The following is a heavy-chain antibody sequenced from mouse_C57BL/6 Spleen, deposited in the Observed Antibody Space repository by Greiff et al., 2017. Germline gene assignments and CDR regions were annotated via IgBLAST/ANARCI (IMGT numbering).Heavy chain of an antibody. CDR1: GYTFTSYW. J-gene: IGHJ3*01. Sequence: VQLQQPGAELVKPGASVKVSCKASGYTFTSYWMHWVKQRPGQGLEWIGRIHPSDSDTNYNHKFQGKATLTVDKSSSTAYMRLSSLTSEDSAVYYCAGPSGWFAYWGQGTLVTVSA. CDR3: AGPSGWFAY. CDR2: IHPSDSDT. V-gene: IGHV1-74*01. D-gene: IGHD6-1*01.